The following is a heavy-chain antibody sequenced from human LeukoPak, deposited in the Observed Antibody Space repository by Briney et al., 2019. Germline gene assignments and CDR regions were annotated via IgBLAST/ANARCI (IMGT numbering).Heavy chain of an antibody. V-gene: IGHV4-34*01. J-gene: IGHJ5*02. CDR3: ARGPPYIVVVPAAMPNNWFDP. CDR1: GFPFSSYA. Sequence: PGGSLGLSCAASGFPFSSYAMSWVPQPPGKGPEWIGEINHSGSTNYNPSLKSGVTISVDTSKNQFSLKLSSVTAADTAVYYCARGPPYIVVVPAAMPNNWFDPWGQGTLVTVSS. CDR2: INHSGST. D-gene: IGHD2-2*01.